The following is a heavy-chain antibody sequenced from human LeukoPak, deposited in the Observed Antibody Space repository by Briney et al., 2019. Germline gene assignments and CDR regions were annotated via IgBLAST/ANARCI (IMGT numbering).Heavy chain of an antibody. CDR3: ARGNPMIVVVITQERKNALDI. J-gene: IGHJ3*02. CDR2: INPSGGST. CDR1: GYTFTSYY. V-gene: IGHV1-46*01. D-gene: IGHD3-22*01. Sequence: ASVKVSCKASGYTFTSYYMHWVRQAPGQGLEWMGIINPSGGSTSYAQKFQGRVTMTRDTSTSTVYMELSRLRSDDTAVYYCARGNPMIVVVITQERKNALDIWGQGTMVTVSS.